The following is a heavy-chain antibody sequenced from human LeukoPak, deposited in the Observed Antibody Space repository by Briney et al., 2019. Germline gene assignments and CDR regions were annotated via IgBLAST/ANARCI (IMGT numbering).Heavy chain of an antibody. Sequence: SRTLSLTCTVTGGSISSGGYYWSWIRQHPGKGLEWIGYIFYSGNSYFNPSLKSRVTVSVDTSKNQFSLKLTSVTAADAATYYCAGGIAAFYFDYWGQGILVTVSS. CDR3: AGGIAAFYFDY. J-gene: IGHJ4*02. CDR1: GGSISSGGYY. V-gene: IGHV4-31*03. D-gene: IGHD6-6*01. CDR2: IFYSGNS.